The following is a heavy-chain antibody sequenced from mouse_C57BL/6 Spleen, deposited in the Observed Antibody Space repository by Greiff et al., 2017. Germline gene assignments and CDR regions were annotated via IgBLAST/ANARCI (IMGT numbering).Heavy chain of an antibody. CDR1: GFNIKDYY. D-gene: IGHD1-1*01. J-gene: IGHJ1*03. Sequence: EVQLVESGSELVRPGASVKLSCTASGFNIKDYYMHWVKQRPEQGLEWIGRIDPEDGDTEYAPKFQGKATRTADTASNTAYLQLSSLTSEDTAVYYSTPHDYGSSHWYFDVWGTGTTVTVSS. V-gene: IGHV14-1*01. CDR3: TPHDYGSSHWYFDV. CDR2: IDPEDGDT.